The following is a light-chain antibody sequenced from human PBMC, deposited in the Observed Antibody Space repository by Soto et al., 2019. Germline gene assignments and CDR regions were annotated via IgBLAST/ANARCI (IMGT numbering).Light chain of an antibody. V-gene: IGKV1-5*03. Sequence: DLQMPQSHSTLAASLGDSVKITCRASQSISSWLAWYQQTPGKAPKLLINKASSLESGVPSRLSGSGSGTEFTLTIGSLHSEESAVYYCQQYQNLWTFGQGTKVDIK. J-gene: IGKJ1*01. CDR1: QSISSW. CDR3: QQYQNLWT. CDR2: KAS.